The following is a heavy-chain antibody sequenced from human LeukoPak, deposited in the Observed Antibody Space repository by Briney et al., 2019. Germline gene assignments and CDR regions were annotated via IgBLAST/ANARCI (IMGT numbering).Heavy chain of an antibody. J-gene: IGHJ3*02. CDR2: IYYSGST. CDR1: GGSISSGDYY. Sequence: SETLSLTCTVSGGSISSGDYYWSWIRQPPGKGLEWIGYIYYSGSTYYNPSLKSRVTISVDTSKNQFSLKLSSVTAADTAVYYCARDLPNYYDSSGYYYGAFDIWGQGTMVTVSS. D-gene: IGHD3-22*01. V-gene: IGHV4-30-4*01. CDR3: ARDLPNYYDSSGYYYGAFDI.